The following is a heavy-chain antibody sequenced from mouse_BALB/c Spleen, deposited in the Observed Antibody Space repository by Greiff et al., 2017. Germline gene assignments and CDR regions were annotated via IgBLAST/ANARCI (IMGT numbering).Heavy chain of an antibody. CDR2: IRLKSNNYAT. J-gene: IGHJ2*01. V-gene: IGHV6-6*02. Sequence: EVKVEESGGGLVQPGGSMKLSCVASGFTFSNYWMNWVRQSPEKGLEWVAEIRLKSNNYATHYAESVKGRFTISRDDSKSSVYLQMNNLRAEDTGIYYCTGWLRRGSGFDYWGQGTTLTVSS. CDR3: TGWLRRGSGFDY. D-gene: IGHD2-2*01. CDR1: GFTFSNYW.